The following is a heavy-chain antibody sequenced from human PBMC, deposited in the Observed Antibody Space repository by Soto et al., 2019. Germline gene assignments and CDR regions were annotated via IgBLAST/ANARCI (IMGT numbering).Heavy chain of an antibody. D-gene: IGHD3-22*01. CDR1: GFPFSNYA. V-gene: IGHV3-64D*06. CDR2: IVRNGGST. J-gene: IGHJ5*02. Sequence: GGSLRLSCSASGFPFSNYAMHWVRQAPGKGLEYVSAIVRNGGSTYYADSVKGRFTISRDNSKNTLYLQMSSLRAEDTAVYYCVKEGYYYDSSGYYYGWFDPWGQGTLVTVSS. CDR3: VKEGYYYDSSGYYYGWFDP.